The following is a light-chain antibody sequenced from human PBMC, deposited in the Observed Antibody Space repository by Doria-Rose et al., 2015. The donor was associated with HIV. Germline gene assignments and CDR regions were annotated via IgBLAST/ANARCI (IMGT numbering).Light chain of an antibody. CDR2: AAS. V-gene: IGKV3-20*01. Sequence: TQSPGTLSLPPGERASLSCRASQSVSSNYLAWYQQKPGQAPSLLIYAASGRATGIPDRFSGSGSGTDFTLIISRLEPEDSAVYYCQQYGSSPVTFGQGTKVEIK. CDR1: QSVSSNY. J-gene: IGKJ1*01. CDR3: QQYGSSPVT.